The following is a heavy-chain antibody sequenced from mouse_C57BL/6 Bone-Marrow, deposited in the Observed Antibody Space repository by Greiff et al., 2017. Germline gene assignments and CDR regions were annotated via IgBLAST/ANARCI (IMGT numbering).Heavy chain of an antibody. J-gene: IGHJ3*01. CDR2: ISNLAYSI. CDR1: GFTFSDYG. D-gene: IGHD1-2*01. CDR3: ARHVSTTGFAY. V-gene: IGHV5-15*01. Sequence: DVKLVESGGGLVQPGGSLKLSCAASGFTFSDYGMAWVRQAPRKGPEWVAFISNLAYSIYYADTVTGRFTISRENAKNTLYLELSSLRSEDTAMYYCARHVSTTGFAYWGQGTLVTVSA.